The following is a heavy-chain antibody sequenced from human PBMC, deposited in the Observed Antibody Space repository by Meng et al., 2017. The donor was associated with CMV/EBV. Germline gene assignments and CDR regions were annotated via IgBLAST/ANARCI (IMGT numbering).Heavy chain of an antibody. CDR2: IYWDDDK. Sequence: TLKVSVPTLWHPPQPLRLACTSPGFSPSTSGCGVGWTRQPPGKALEWLALIYWDDDKRYSPSLKSRLTITKDTSKNQVVLTMTNMDPVDTATYYCAHRGSYGYHGYWGQGTLVTVSS. CDR3: AHRGSYGYHGY. V-gene: IGHV2-5*02. D-gene: IGHD5-18*01. J-gene: IGHJ4*02. CDR1: GFSPSTSGCG.